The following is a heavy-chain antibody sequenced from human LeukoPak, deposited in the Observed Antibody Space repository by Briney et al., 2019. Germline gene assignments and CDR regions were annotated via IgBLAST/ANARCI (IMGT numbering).Heavy chain of an antibody. CDR2: IYYSGST. J-gene: IGHJ3*02. D-gene: IGHD1-26*01. V-gene: IGHV4-39*07. Sequence: SETLSLTCTVSSASITSSPYYWGWIRQPPGKGLEWIGSIYYSGSTYYNPSLKSRVTISVDTSKNQFSLKLSSLTAADTAVYYCARDGRYYYAFDIWGQGTMVTVSS. CDR3: ARDGRYYYAFDI. CDR1: SASITSSPYY.